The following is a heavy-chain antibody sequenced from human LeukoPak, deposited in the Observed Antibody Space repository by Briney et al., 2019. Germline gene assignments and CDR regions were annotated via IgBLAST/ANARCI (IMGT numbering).Heavy chain of an antibody. V-gene: IGHV1-46*02. D-gene: IGHD5-24*01. CDR1: GYTFNRYY. CDR3: ARIRDGYNDAYDL. CDR2: INPSSGNA. Sequence: ASVKVSCKASGYTFNRYYIHWVRQAPGQGLEWMGIINPSSGNASYAEKFQGRVTMTRDMSSTTVYMELTSLRSEDTAIYYCARIRDGYNDAYDLWGQGTVVTVPS. J-gene: IGHJ3*01.